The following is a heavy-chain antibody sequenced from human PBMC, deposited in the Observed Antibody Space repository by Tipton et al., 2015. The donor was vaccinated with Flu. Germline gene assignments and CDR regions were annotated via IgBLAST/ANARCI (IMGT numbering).Heavy chain of an antibody. D-gene: IGHD6-6*01. CDR1: GFTFGDYA. CDR3: VRAVGSSSSY. J-gene: IGHJ4*02. Sequence: SLRLSCSTSGFTFGDYAVNWVRQAPGKGLEWVANIKQDGSEKFYVHSVKGRFTISRDNAQNSLYLEMSSLRAEDTAVYYCVRAVGSSSSYWGQGTLVTVSS. CDR2: IKQDGSEK. V-gene: IGHV3-7*01.